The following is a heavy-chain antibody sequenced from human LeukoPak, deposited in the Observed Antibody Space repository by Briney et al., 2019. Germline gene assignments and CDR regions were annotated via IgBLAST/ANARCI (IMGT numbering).Heavy chain of an antibody. CDR3: ARDGAQWLDGLDAFDI. J-gene: IGHJ3*02. V-gene: IGHV1-18*01. CDR2: ISAYNGNT. D-gene: IGHD6-19*01. Sequence: ASVKVSCKASGYTFTSYGISWVRQAPGQGLEWMGWISAYNGNTNYAQKLQGRVTMTTDTSTSTAYMELRSLRSDDPAVYYCARDGAQWLDGLDAFDIWGQGTMVTVSS. CDR1: GYTFTSYG.